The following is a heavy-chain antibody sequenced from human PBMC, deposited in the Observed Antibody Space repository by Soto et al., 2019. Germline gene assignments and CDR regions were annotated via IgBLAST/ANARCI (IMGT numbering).Heavy chain of an antibody. D-gene: IGHD6-6*01. CDR2: IYYSGST. CDR3: ARGRASIAARRVEYYFDY. J-gene: IGHJ4*02. V-gene: IGHV4-59*01. CDR1: GGSISSYY. Sequence: SETLSLTCTVSGGSISSYYWSWIRQPPGKGLEWIGYIYYSGSTNYNPSLKSRVTISVDTSKNQFSLKLSSVTAADTAVYYCARGRASIAARRVEYYFDYWGQGTLVTVSS.